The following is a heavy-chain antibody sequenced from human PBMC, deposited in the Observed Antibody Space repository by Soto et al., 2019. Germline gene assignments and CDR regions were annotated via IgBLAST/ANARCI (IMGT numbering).Heavy chain of an antibody. D-gene: IGHD2-15*01. Sequence: QVQLVESGGGLVPPGGSLRLSCAGSGFTFGDSYMSWIRQAPGKGLEWLSSISPGSSYPAYADSVKGRFTISRDNARRSLFLQLTSLKAEDTAMYYCVRGGGGGLFDPWGQGTMVTVSS. CDR2: ISPGSSYP. J-gene: IGHJ5*02. CDR1: GFTFGDSY. V-gene: IGHV3-11*06. CDR3: VRGGGGGLFDP.